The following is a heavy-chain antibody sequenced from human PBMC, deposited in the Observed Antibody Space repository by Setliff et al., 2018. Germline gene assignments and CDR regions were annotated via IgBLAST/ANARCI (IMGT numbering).Heavy chain of an antibody. V-gene: IGHV4-39*07. D-gene: IGHD6-19*01. J-gene: IGHJ6*02. CDR3: ARDVVSGWYRRNNYFGMDV. CDR2: IYYSGST. Sequence: SETLSLTCTVSGGSISSSSYYWGWIRQPPGKGLEWIGIIYYSGSTYYNPSLKSRVTISVDTSKNQFSLKLSSVTAADTAVYYCARDVVSGWYRRNNYFGMDVWGQGTTVTVSS. CDR1: GGSISSSSYY.